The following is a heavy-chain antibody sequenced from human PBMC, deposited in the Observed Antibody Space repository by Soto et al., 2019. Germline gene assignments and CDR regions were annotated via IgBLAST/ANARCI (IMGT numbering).Heavy chain of an antibody. D-gene: IGHD3-10*01. J-gene: IGHJ6*02. CDR1: GFTVSNNY. CDR2: IYSGGTT. Sequence: GGSLRLSCAASGFTVSNNYMSWVRQAPGKGLEWVSHIYSGGTTYYTDSVKGRFTNSRDNSKNTLYLHMNSLRVEDTAVYYCARDQFFGSASSNNRYSYFYGLDVWGQGTTVTVSS. CDR3: ARDQFFGSASSNNRYSYFYGLDV. V-gene: IGHV3-53*01.